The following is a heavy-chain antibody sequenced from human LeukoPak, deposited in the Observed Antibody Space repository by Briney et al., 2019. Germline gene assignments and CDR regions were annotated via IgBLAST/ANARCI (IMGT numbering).Heavy chain of an antibody. D-gene: IGHD6-19*01. CDR3: ARFRVAGTRYFDY. J-gene: IGHJ4*02. V-gene: IGHV4-39*07. CDR1: GDSISSSSYY. CDR2: IYYTGRT. Sequence: SSETLSLTCSVSGDSISSSSYYWGWIRQPPGKGLEWIGNIYYTGRTYYNTSLKSRVTISVDTSKNQFSLKLSSVTAADTAVYYCARFRVAGTRYFDYWGQGTLVTVSS.